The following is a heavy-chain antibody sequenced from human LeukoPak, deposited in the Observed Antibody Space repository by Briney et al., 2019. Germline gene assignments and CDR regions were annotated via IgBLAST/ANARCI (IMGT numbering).Heavy chain of an antibody. D-gene: IGHD1-26*01. J-gene: IGHJ6*03. Sequence: SSETLSLTCTVSGYSISSGYYWGWIRQPPGKGLEWIGSIYHSGSTYYNPSLKSRVTISVDTSKNQFSLKLSSVTAADTAVYYCARHDIVGEDYYYYMDVWGKGTTVTISS. V-gene: IGHV4-38-2*02. CDR1: GYSISSGYY. CDR3: ARHDIVGEDYYYYMDV. CDR2: IYHSGST.